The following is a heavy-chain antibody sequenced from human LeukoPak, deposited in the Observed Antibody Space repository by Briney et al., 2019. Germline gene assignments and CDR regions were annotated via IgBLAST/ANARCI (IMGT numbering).Heavy chain of an antibody. CDR3: AKLDYGDY. J-gene: IGHJ4*02. CDR1: GFSFSTYG. Sequence: PGGSLRLSCAASGFSFSTYGMHWVRQAPGKGLQWMAGISHDGSDKYYGDSVKGRLTISRDNSKNTLYLQMDSLRAEDTAVYYCAKLDYGDYWGQGTLVSVSS. V-gene: IGHV3-30*18. D-gene: IGHD4-17*01. CDR2: ISHDGSDK.